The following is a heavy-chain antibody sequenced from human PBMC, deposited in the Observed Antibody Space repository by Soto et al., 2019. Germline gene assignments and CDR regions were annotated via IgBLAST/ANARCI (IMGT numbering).Heavy chain of an antibody. D-gene: IGHD5-12*01. V-gene: IGHV3-33*01. CDR1: GFSFSNYA. J-gene: IGHJ4*02. CDR3: ARRHGYNYDY. Sequence: GGSLTLSCAASGFSFSNYAMHSVRQAPGKGLEWVALIWYDGGDKNYVDSVKGRFTISRDNSKSTLYLQMNSLRVEDTAVYYCARRHGYNYDYWGQGT. CDR2: IWYDGGDK.